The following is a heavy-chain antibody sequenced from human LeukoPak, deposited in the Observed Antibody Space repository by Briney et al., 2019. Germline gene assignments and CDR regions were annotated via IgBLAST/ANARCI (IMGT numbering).Heavy chain of an antibody. J-gene: IGHJ4*02. D-gene: IGHD3-10*01. V-gene: IGHV3-23*01. CDR2: ISGGGGTT. CDR3: AKEPHYYGSGSYLDH. Sequence: GGSLRLSCAASGFTFTSYAMSWLRQAPGKGLEWVSAISGGGGTTYFADSVKGRFTISRDNSNNTLYLQMNSLRVEDTAVYYCAKEPHYYGSGSYLDHWGQGTLVTVSS. CDR1: GFTFTSYA.